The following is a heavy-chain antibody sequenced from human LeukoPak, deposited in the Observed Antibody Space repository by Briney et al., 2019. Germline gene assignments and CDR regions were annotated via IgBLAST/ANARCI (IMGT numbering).Heavy chain of an antibody. CDR1: GFTVSSNY. CDR3: ARTTYYYDSSGYSYFGY. V-gene: IGHV3-66*01. CDR2: IYSGGST. D-gene: IGHD3-22*01. Sequence: GGSLRLSCAASGFTVSSNYMSWVRQAPGKGLEWVSVIYSGGSTYYADSVKGRFTISRDNSKNTLYLQMNSLRADDTAVYYCARTTYYYDSSGYSYFGYWGQGTLVTVSS. J-gene: IGHJ4*02.